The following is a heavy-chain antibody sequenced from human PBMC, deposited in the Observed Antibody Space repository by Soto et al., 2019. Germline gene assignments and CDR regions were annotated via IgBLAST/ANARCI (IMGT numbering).Heavy chain of an antibody. CDR1: GGSINPYY. Sequence: SETLSLTCTVSGGSINPYYWSWIRQPPGKGLEWIGYIYYSGSTNYNPSLKSRVTISVDTSQNQFSLKLSTVTAADTAVYYCARQGPAAGNFLLPFDYWGQGTLVTVSS. V-gene: IGHV4-59*08. D-gene: IGHD6-13*01. J-gene: IGHJ4*02. CDR2: IYYSGST. CDR3: ARQGPAAGNFLLPFDY.